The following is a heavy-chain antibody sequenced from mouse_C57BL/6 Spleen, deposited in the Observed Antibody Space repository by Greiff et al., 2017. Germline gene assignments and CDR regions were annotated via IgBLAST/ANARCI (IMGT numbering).Heavy chain of an antibody. CDR3: ARPYSNYVGWFAY. CDR1: GYTFTSYW. Sequence: QVQLQQPGTELVKPGASVKLSCKASGYTFTSYWMHWVKPRPGQGLEWIGNINPSNGGTNYNEKFKSKATLTVDESSSTAYMQLSSLTSEDSAVYYCARPYSNYVGWFAYWGQGTLVTVSA. CDR2: INPSNGGT. J-gene: IGHJ3*01. D-gene: IGHD2-5*01. V-gene: IGHV1-53*01.